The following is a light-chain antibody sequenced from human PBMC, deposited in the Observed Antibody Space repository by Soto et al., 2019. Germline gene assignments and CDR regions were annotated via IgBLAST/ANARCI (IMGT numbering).Light chain of an antibody. CDR3: QTYGA. CDR1: QSISSW. Sequence: DIQMTQSPSTMSASVGDRVTITCRASQSISSWLAWYQQKPGKAPKLLIYDASSLESVVLSRFIGSGSGTEFTLTICSLKPDDFVTYYCQTYGAFGPGTKVDIK. CDR2: DAS. J-gene: IGKJ3*01. V-gene: IGKV1-5*01.